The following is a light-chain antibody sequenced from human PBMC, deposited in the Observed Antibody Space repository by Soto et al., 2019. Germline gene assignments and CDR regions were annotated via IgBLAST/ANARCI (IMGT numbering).Light chain of an antibody. J-gene: IGKJ2*01. CDR1: QSVSSN. V-gene: IGKV3-15*01. CDR2: GAS. CDR3: QQYNNWLGT. Sequence: EIVMTQSPATLSVSPGERATLSCRASQSVSSNLAWYQQKPGQAPRLLIYGASTRPTGIPARFSGSGSGTEFTLAISSLQSEYFAVYYCQQYNNWLGTFGQGTKLEIK.